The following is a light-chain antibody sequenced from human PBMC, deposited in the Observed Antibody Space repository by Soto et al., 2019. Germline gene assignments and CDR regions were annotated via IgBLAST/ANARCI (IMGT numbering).Light chain of an antibody. Sequence: EIVLTQSPGTLSLSPGERVTLSCRASQSVSSSYLAWYQQKPGQAPRLLLYGASSRATGIPDRFSGSGSGTDFTLPISRLEPEDFAVYYCQQHGSSPRTFGQGTKVEIK. CDR2: GAS. V-gene: IGKV3-20*01. CDR1: QSVSSSY. CDR3: QQHGSSPRT. J-gene: IGKJ1*01.